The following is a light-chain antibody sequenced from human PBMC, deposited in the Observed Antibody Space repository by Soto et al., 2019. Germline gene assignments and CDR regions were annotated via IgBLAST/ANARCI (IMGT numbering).Light chain of an antibody. J-gene: IGKJ2*01. CDR1: QSVGSW. Sequence: DIQMTQSPSSLSASVGDRVTITCRASQSVGSWLAWYQQKAGEAPKLLIFMASTSESGVPSRFSGSGSGTEFTLTISSLQPDDFATYYCLQYEAFSYTFGQGTKLEIK. CDR3: LQYEAFSYT. V-gene: IGKV1-5*03. CDR2: MAS.